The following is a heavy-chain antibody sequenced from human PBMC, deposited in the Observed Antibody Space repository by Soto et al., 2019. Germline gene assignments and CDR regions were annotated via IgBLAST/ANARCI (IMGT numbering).Heavy chain of an antibody. CDR3: ARETTGVTAAMRGGYYYGMDV. Sequence: QVQLVQSGAEVKKPGSSVKVSCKASGGTFSNYAITWVRQAPGQGLEWMGGIIPFFVTANYAQKFQGRVTITADESTSTAYMELSSLTSEDTAVYFCARETTGVTAAMRGGYYYGMDVWGQGTAVIVSS. V-gene: IGHV1-69*12. CDR1: GGTFSNYA. D-gene: IGHD2-2*01. J-gene: IGHJ6*02. CDR2: IIPFFVTA.